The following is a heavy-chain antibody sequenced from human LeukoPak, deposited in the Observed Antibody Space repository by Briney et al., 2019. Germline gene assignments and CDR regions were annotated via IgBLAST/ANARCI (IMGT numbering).Heavy chain of an antibody. CDR2: ISNSGSA. V-gene: IGHV4-59*01. D-gene: IGHD3-16*01. CDR3: ATAPNPDYFDY. J-gene: IGHJ4*02. Sequence: SETLSLTCAVYGGSFSGYYWSWIRQPPGRGLEWIGHISNSGSANYNPSLKSRVTISVDRSKSQFSLRLNSMTAADTAFYYCATAPNPDYFDYWGQGTLATVSS. CDR1: GGSFSGYY.